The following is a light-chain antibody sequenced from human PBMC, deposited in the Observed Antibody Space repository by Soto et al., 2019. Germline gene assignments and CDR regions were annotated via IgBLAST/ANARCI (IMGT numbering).Light chain of an antibody. J-gene: IGLJ2*01. CDR2: EVS. CDR3: SSYTSSSTVV. CDR1: NSDVGASNY. V-gene: IGLV2-14*01. Sequence: QSALTQPASVSGSPGQSITISCTGTNSDVGASNYVSWYQQHPGKAPKLMISEVSNRPSGVSNRFSGSKSGNTASLTISGLQPEDEADYYCSSYTSSSTVVIGGGTKVTVL.